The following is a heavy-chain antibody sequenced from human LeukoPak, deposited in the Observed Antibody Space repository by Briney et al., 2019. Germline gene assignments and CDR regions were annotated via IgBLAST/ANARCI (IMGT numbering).Heavy chain of an antibody. Sequence: SETLSLTCTVSGGSISSGGYYWSWLRQHPGTGLEWIGYIYYSGSTYYNPSLKSRVTISVDTSKNQFSLKLSSVTAADTAVYYCARALYYYDSRDWGQGTLVTVSS. J-gene: IGHJ4*02. CDR2: IYYSGST. D-gene: IGHD3-22*01. V-gene: IGHV4-31*03. CDR1: GGSISSGGYY. CDR3: ARALYYYDSRD.